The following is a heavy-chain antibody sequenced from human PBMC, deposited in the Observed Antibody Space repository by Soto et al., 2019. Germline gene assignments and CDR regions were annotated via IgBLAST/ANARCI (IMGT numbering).Heavy chain of an antibody. CDR1: GFNFRSYA. CDR3: GRGRARKNYYYYGMDV. J-gene: IGHJ6*02. Sequence: SVKVSCKSSGFNFRSYAIRWVRHVSGQGLEWMGGIIPIFGTANYAQKFEGRVTITADESTSTAYMELSSLRSEDNAVYYCGRGRARKNYYYYGMDVWGQGTTITV. V-gene: IGHV1-69*13. D-gene: IGHD5-12*01. CDR2: IIPIFGTA.